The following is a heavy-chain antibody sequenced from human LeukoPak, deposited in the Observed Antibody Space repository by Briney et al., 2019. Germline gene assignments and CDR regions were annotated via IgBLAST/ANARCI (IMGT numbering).Heavy chain of an antibody. CDR2: ISGGGNT. D-gene: IGHD6-13*01. CDR3: ARDESGSLAY. J-gene: IGHJ4*02. Sequence: GGSLRLSCAASGVTFSSFAMGWVRQAPGKGLEWVSVISGGGNTNHADSVKGRFTISRDNSKNTLYLQMNSLRAEDTAVYYCARDESGSLAYWGQGTLVTVSS. V-gene: IGHV3-23*01. CDR1: GVTFSSFA.